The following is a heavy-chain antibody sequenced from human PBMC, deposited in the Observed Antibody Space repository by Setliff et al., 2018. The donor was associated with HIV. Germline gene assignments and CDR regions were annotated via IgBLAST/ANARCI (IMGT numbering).Heavy chain of an antibody. Sequence: SETLSLTCAVSGYSISSGYYWGWIRQTPGKGLEWIGEIYHGGTTKYNPSLKSRVTMSVDRPNNHFSLRLTSVTAADTAVYFCARVYYGDLEYWGQGTLVTVSS. CDR3: ARVYYGDLEY. D-gene: IGHD4-17*01. CDR2: IYHGGTT. V-gene: IGHV4-38-2*01. J-gene: IGHJ4*02. CDR1: GYSISSGYY.